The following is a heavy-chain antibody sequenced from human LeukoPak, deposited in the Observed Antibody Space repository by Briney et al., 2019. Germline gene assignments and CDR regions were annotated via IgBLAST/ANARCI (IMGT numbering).Heavy chain of an antibody. CDR1: GFTFSSYW. CDR2: ISASGGTR. CDR3: AKSRLIALGRPVLDN. Sequence: GGSLRLSCAASGFTFSSYWMSWVRQAPGKGLEWVSGISASGGTRDYIDSVKGRFTISRDNSKNTLYLQMNSLRAEDTAVYYCAKSRLIALGRPVLDNWGQGVLVTVSS. D-gene: IGHD6-25*01. V-gene: IGHV3-23*01. J-gene: IGHJ4*02.